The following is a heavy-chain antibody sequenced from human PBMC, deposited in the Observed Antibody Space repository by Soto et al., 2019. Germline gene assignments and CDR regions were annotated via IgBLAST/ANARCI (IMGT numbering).Heavy chain of an antibody. CDR3: ARGTTTVTTEFDY. J-gene: IGHJ4*02. CDR2: INHSGST. V-gene: IGHV4-34*01. CDR1: GGSFSGYY. D-gene: IGHD4-17*01. Sequence: SETLSLTCAVYGGSFSGYYWSWIRQPPGKGLEWIGEINHSGSTNYNPSLKSRVTISVDTSKNQFSLKLSSVTAADTAVYYCARGTTTVTTEFDYWGQGTLVTVSS.